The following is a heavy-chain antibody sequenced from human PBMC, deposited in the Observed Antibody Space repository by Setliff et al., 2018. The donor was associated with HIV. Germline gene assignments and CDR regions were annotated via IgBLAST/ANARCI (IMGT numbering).Heavy chain of an antibody. Sequence: LSCVASGFGFSNFAMHWVRQAPGKGVEWGSVISYDGSRTYYIDSVKGRFTISRDNSKNTLYLQLNSLRPEDTGVYYCASARIPTGGTSTSFDYCGQGTLVTVSS. CDR3: ASARIPTGGTSTSFDY. D-gene: IGHD1-1*01. CDR2: ISYDGSRT. V-gene: IGHV3-30*10. CDR1: GFGFSNFA. J-gene: IGHJ4*02.